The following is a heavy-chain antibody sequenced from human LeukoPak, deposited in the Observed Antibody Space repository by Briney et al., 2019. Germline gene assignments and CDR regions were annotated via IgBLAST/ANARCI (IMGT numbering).Heavy chain of an antibody. J-gene: IGHJ4*02. CDR3: AREYDSRARFDS. CDR2: IWSTGEYI. CDR1: GDGFTRHT. Sequence: GGSLRLSCAGSGDGFTRHTMNWVRRAPGKGLEWISYIWSTGEYIYYADSVKGRFTISGDNARTSVYLQMNSLRVEDTAIYYCAREYDSRARFDSWGQGTLVTVSS. D-gene: IGHD6-13*01. V-gene: IGHV3-21*05.